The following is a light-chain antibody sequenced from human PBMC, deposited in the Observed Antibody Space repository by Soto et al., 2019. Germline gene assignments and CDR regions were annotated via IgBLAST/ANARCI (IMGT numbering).Light chain of an antibody. Sequence: QSALTQPASVSGSPGQSITISCTGTSSDVGAYNYASWYQQYPGEAPKVIIYDVSHRPAGVSNRFSGSKFGNTASLTISGLQTQDEADYYCSSYTSATTYVFGTGTKLTVL. V-gene: IGLV2-14*01. CDR2: DVS. CDR3: SSYTSATTYV. CDR1: SSDVGAYNY. J-gene: IGLJ1*01.